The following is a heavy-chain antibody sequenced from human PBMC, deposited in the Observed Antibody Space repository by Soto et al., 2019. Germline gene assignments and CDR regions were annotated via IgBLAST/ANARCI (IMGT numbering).Heavy chain of an antibody. CDR1: GLSVSSCD. CDR3: STSSRNEYHFAMDA. V-gene: IGHV3-53*02. Sequence: EVHLVETGGGLIQPGGSLRLSCAASGLSVSSCDMSWVRQASGKGLEWVSVIYSGGSTHDADSVKGRFTISRDNSENTVHLQMSSLRVDDTAVYFCSTSSRNEYHFAMDAWGQGTTVIVSS. D-gene: IGHD6-6*01. J-gene: IGHJ6*02. CDR2: IYSGGST.